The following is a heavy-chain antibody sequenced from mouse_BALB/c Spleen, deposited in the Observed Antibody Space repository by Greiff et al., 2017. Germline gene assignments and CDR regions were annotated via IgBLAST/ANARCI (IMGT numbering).Heavy chain of an antibody. CDR1: GFTFSNYW. V-gene: IGHV6-6*02. CDR3: TRTTTGTIMDY. CDR2: IRLKSNNYAT. Sequence: EVKLVESGGGLVQPGGSMKLSCVASGFTFSNYWMNWVRQSPEKGLEWVAEIRLKSNNYATHYAESVKGRFTISRDDSKSSVYLQMNNLRAEDTGIYYCTRTTTGTIMDYWGQGTSVTVSS. D-gene: IGHD1-1*01. J-gene: IGHJ4*01.